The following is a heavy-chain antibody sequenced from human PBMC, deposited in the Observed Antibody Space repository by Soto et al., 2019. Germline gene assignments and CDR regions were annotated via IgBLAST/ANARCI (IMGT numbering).Heavy chain of an antibody. V-gene: IGHV4-38-2*01. CDR1: GYSISSGYY. CDR3: ARLEGEGGEFYYGMDV. CDR2: IYHSGST. D-gene: IGHD3-10*01. J-gene: IGHJ6*02. Sequence: SETLSLTCAVSGYSISSGYYWGWIRQPPGKGLEWIGSIYHSGSTYYNPSLKSRVTISVDTSKNQFSLKLSSVTAAETAVYYCARLEGEGGEFYYGMDVWGQGTTVTVS.